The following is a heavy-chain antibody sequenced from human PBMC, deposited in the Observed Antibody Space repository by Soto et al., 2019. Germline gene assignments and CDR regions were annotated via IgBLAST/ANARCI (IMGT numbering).Heavy chain of an antibody. J-gene: IGHJ5*02. CDR1: GGSFSGYY. V-gene: IGHV4-34*01. CDR3: ARAKITIVRGVIKGNWFDL. Sequence: QVQLQQWGAGLLKSSETLSLTCAVYGGSFSGYYWSWIRQPPGKGLEWIGEINHSGSTKYNPSLKSRVTISVDTSKNQFSLKLSSVTAADTAVYYCARAKITIVRGVIKGNWFDLWGLGTLVTVSS. CDR2: INHSGST. D-gene: IGHD3-10*01.